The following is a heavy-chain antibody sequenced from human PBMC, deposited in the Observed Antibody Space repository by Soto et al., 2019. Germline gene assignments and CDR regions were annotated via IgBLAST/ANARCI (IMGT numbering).Heavy chain of an antibody. J-gene: IGHJ4*02. Sequence: EVQLVESGGGLVQPGGSLRLSCAASGFTVSSNYMSWVRQAPGKGLEWVSVIYSGGSTYYADSVKGRFTISRDNSKNTLDLQMNSLRAEDTAVYYCARAGLSYDFWSGYSTTAYYFDYWGQGTLVTVSS. CDR2: IYSGGST. CDR3: ARAGLSYDFWSGYSTTAYYFDY. V-gene: IGHV3-66*01. D-gene: IGHD3-3*01. CDR1: GFTVSSNY.